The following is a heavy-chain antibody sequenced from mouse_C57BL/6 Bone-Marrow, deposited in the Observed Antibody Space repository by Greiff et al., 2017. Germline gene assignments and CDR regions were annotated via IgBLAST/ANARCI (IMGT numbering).Heavy chain of an antibody. J-gene: IGHJ3*01. V-gene: IGHV1-52*01. CDR3: SRSFAY. Sequence: QVQLQQPGAELVRPGSSVKLSCKASGYTFTSYWMHWVKQRPIQGLEWIGNIDPSDSETHSNQKFKDKATLTVDKSSSTAYMQLSSLTSADSAVYYCSRSFAYWGQGTLVTVSA. CDR2: IDPSDSET. CDR1: GYTFTSYW.